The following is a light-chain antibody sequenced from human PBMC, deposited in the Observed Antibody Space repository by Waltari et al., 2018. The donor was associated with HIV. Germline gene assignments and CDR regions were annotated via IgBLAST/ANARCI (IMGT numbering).Light chain of an antibody. CDR2: DVT. Sequence: QSALTQPRSVSASPGQSVTISCPGTSIDVGGYNYVSWYQQNPGKAPKFIIDDVTKRPSGVPDRYSGSKSGNTASLTISGLQAEDEADYYCCSYAGNYPVLFGGGTKLTVL. CDR3: CSYAGNYPVL. J-gene: IGLJ3*02. CDR1: SIDVGGYNY. V-gene: IGLV2-11*01.